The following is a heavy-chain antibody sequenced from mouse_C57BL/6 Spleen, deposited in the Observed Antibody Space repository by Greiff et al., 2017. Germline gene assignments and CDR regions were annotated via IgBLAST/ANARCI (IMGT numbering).Heavy chain of an antibody. Sequence: VQLQESGAELVRPGASVTLSCKASGYTFTDYEMHWVKQTPVHGLEWIGAIDPETGGTAYNQKFKGKAILTADKSSSTAYMELRSLTSEDSAVYYCTGASYYFDYWGQGATLTVSS. V-gene: IGHV1-15*01. J-gene: IGHJ2*01. CDR1: GYTFTDYE. CDR2: IDPETGGT. D-gene: IGHD6-1*01. CDR3: TGASYYFDY.